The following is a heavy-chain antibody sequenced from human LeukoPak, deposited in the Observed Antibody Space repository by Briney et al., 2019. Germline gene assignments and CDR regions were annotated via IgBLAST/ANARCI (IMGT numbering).Heavy chain of an antibody. J-gene: IGHJ4*02. CDR3: ARGVVKGLLWFGELLFDYFDY. D-gene: IGHD3-10*01. CDR1: GDSVSSNSAA. V-gene: IGHV6-1*01. Sequence: SQTLSLTCAISGDSVSSNSAAWNWIRQSPSRGLEWLGRTFYRSKWYNDYAVSVKSRITINPDTSKNQFSLQVNSVTPEDTAVYYCARGVVKGLLWFGELLFDYFDYWGQGTLVTVSS. CDR2: TFYRSKWYN.